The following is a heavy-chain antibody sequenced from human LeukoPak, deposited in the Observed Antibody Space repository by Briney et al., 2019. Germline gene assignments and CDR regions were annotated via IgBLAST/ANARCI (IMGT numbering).Heavy chain of an antibody. V-gene: IGHV3-7*03. J-gene: IGHJ5*02. CDR1: GLTVSNHW. CDR2: IREERGQE. CDR3: ASLDTAKQPLANH. D-gene: IGHD5-18*01. Sequence: GGSLRLSCIASGLTVSNHWMSWVRQAPGKGLEWVANIREERGQEYYVDSVKGRFTISKNSAKNSLYLQMNTLRVEDTAMYYCASLDTAKQPLANHWGQGTLVTVSS.